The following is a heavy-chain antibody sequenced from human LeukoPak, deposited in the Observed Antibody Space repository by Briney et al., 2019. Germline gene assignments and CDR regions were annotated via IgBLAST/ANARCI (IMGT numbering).Heavy chain of an antibody. Sequence: GGSLRLSCAASGFTFSSYAMHWVRQAPGKGLEWVAVISYDGSNKYYADSVKGRFTISRDNSKNTLYLQMNSLRAEDTAVYYCARESRGYCSSTSCYATNWFDPWGQGTLVTVPS. J-gene: IGHJ5*02. D-gene: IGHD2-2*01. V-gene: IGHV3-30-3*01. CDR1: GFTFSSYA. CDR3: ARESRGYCSSTSCYATNWFDP. CDR2: ISYDGSNK.